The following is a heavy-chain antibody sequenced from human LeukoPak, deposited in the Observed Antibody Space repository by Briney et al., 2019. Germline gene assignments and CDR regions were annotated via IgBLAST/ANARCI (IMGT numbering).Heavy chain of an antibody. CDR3: AREMGVKLGAVADYWYFDL. CDR2: ICTAGDT. Sequence: GGSLRLSCAASGFTFSSYDMHWVRQATGKGLEWVSAICTAGDTYYPGSVKGRFTISRENAKNSLYLQMNSLRAGDTAVYYCAREMGVKLGAVADYWYFDLWGRGTLVTVSS. J-gene: IGHJ2*01. V-gene: IGHV3-13*01. CDR1: GFTFSSYD. D-gene: IGHD6-19*01.